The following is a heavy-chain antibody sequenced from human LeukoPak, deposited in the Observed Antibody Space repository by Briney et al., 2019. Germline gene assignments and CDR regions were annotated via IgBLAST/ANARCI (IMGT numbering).Heavy chain of an antibody. CDR1: GFTFDDYA. V-gene: IGHV3-9*01. D-gene: IGHD5-18*01. CDR3: AKVLSRGYSYGPYFDY. J-gene: IGHJ4*02. CDR2: ISWNSGSI. Sequence: QPGRSLRLSCAASGFTFDDYAMHWVRHAPGKGLEWVSGISWNSGSIGYADSVKGRFTISRDNAKNSLYLQMNSLRAEDTALYYCAKVLSRGYSYGPYFDYWGQGTLVTVSS.